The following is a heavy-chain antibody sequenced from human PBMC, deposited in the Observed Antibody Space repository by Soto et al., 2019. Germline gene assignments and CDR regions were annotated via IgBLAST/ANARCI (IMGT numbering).Heavy chain of an antibody. CDR3: ARGGFWSGYYYGWFDP. J-gene: IGHJ5*01. CDR1: GGSIGSGDYS. Sequence: SGTLSLTCDVSGGSIGSGDYSWSWIRQPTGRGLEWIGYIYPTGSTYYNPSLKSRVTISMDRSKNQFSLKLSSVTAADTAVYYCARGGFWSGYYYGWFDPWGLGTLVTVSS. D-gene: IGHD3-3*01. CDR2: IYPTGST. V-gene: IGHV4-30-2*01.